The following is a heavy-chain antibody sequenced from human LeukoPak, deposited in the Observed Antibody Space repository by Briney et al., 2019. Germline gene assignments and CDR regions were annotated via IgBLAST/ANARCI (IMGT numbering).Heavy chain of an antibody. V-gene: IGHV4-59*08. J-gene: IGHJ4*02. CDR3: ARRGTYGDYGYFFDY. CDR2: ICYSGDT. CDR1: GDSISSYC. Sequence: SETLSLTCTVSGDSISSYCWSWIRQPPAKGLGWIGYICYSGDTNYNPSLKSRVTISVDTSKNQFSLKLTSVTAADTAVYYCARRGTYGDYGYFFDYWGQGTLVTVSS. D-gene: IGHD4-17*01.